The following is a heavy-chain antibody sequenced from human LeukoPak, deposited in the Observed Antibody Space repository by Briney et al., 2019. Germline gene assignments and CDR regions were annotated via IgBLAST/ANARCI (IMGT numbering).Heavy chain of an antibody. CDR1: GFTFSNRW. Sequence: PGGSLRLSCVVSGFTFSNRWMHWVRQGPGKGLVWVSRISSDGGSTSYADSVRGRFTISRDNAKNTLYLQMNSLRAEDTAVYYCARVSFGYGDYENNGFDMWGQGTMVTVSS. CDR3: ARVSFGYGDYENNGFDM. D-gene: IGHD5-12*01. J-gene: IGHJ3*02. V-gene: IGHV3-74*01. CDR2: ISSDGGST.